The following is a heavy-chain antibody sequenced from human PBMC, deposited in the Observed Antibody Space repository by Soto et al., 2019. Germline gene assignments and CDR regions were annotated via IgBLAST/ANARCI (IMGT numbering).Heavy chain of an antibody. J-gene: IGHJ3*02. CDR2: ISNDGSST. CDR3: AQRPDAFDI. V-gene: IGHV3-23*01. CDR1: EFTFS. Sequence: AGGSLRLSCVGSEFTFSMTWVRQAPGKGLEWVSMISNDGSSTYYADSVKGRFTISRDDSKKILYLQMYSLRAEDTAVYYCAQRPDAFDIWGQG.